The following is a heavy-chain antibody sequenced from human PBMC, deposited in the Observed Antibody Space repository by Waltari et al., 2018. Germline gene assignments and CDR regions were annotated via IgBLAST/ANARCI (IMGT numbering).Heavy chain of an antibody. CDR3: ARRGTAIAAANDY. V-gene: IGHV1-18*01. Sequence: QVQLVQSGVEVKKPGASVTVSCKAPGYSFTGDGINWVRQAPGQGLEWMGWITPYNGNTDYAQNLQGRVTMTTDTSTTTAYMELRSLRSDDTAVYFCARRGTAIAAANDYWGQGTLVTVSS. CDR2: ITPYNGNT. CDR1: GYSFTGDG. J-gene: IGHJ4*02. D-gene: IGHD6-13*01.